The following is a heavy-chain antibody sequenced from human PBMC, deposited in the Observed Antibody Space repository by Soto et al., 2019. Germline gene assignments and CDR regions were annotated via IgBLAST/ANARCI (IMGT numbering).Heavy chain of an antibody. CDR2: LHRNGKNT. D-gene: IGHD4-17*01. CDR3: ARDHRGGSHYGDSGDS. J-gene: IGHJ5*01. Sequence: EVQLVESGGGVVRPGGSLRLACAASGFSVDEYGMSWVRQVPGKGLEWVSGLHRNGKNTSYADSVRGRFAISRDDAKNSLYLQMNRLRAEDTAFYYCARDHRGGSHYGDSGDSWGHGTLVTVSS. CDR1: GFSVDEYG. V-gene: IGHV3-20*04.